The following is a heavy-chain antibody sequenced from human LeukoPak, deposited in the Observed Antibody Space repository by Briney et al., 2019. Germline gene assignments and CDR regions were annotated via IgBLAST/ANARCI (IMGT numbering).Heavy chain of an antibody. CDR2: IYYSGST. CDR3: SRSREWLTIGWYFDL. J-gene: IGHJ2*01. V-gene: IGHV4-31*03. CDR1: GVSISSGGYY. Sequence: SSQTLSLTCTVSGVSISSGGYYWSWIRQHPGKGLEWIGYIYYSGSTYYNPSLKSRVTISVDTSKNQFSLKLSSVTAADTAVYYCSRSREWLTIGWYFDLWGRGTLVTVSS. D-gene: IGHD3-3*01.